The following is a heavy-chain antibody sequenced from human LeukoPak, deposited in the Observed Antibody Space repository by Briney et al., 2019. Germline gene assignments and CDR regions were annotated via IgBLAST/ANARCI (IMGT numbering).Heavy chain of an antibody. D-gene: IGHD3-10*01. Sequence: AETLSLTCAVYGVTFSSYYLSWVRQPPGKGLEWVAEINHGGSTNYNASVTGRFTISVDTSKNQFSQKPSSVTAADPSVYFCVIKAYYYGSGSSGLFASGGQGPRATVS. CDR3: VIKAYYYGSGSSGLFAS. CDR2: INHGGST. V-gene: IGHV4-34*08. J-gene: IGHJ4*02. CDR1: GVTFSSYY.